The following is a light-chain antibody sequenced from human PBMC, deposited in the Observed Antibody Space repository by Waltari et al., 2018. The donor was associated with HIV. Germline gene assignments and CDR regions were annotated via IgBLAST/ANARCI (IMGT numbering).Light chain of an antibody. CDR1: TSNVESNY. CDR3: AVWDDSLNGLV. CDR2: MNH. V-gene: IGLV1-47*01. J-gene: IGLJ2*01. Sequence: QSVLTQPPSASGTPGQRVTISCFGGTSNVESNYVYWYQQVPGTTPKLLIYMNHERPSGVPDRFYGSKSGTSASLAVSGLRSEDEAAYYCAVWDDSLNGLVFGGGTKLTVL.